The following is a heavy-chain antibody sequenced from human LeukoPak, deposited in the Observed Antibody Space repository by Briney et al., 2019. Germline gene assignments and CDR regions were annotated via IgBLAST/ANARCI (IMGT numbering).Heavy chain of an antibody. D-gene: IGHD1-26*01. CDR2: INHSGST. Sequence: PSETLSLTCAVSAGSFSGYYWSWVRQPPGKGLEWIGEINHSGSTNYNPSLKSRVSISVDRSKNQFSLRVKSVTAADSAVYYCARAGVVGANTGSDYYMDVWGRGTTVTVSS. J-gene: IGHJ6*03. V-gene: IGHV4-34*01. CDR3: ARAGVVGANTGSDYYMDV. CDR1: AGSFSGYY.